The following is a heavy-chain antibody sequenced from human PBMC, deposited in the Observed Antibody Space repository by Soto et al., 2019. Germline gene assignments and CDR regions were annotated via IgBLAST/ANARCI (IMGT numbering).Heavy chain of an antibody. Sequence: PXVTLSLTCSVSGRSMSSNYWSWIRQSPDKGLEWLGYVFYGGTDYNPSLGGRVSMSVETSKSQFSLKLTSVTVADTAVYYCASYRGALYFESWGPGILVTVSS. CDR2: VFYGGT. V-gene: IGHV4-59*01. CDR3: ASYRGALYFES. D-gene: IGHD3-16*01. J-gene: IGHJ4*02. CDR1: GRSMSSNY.